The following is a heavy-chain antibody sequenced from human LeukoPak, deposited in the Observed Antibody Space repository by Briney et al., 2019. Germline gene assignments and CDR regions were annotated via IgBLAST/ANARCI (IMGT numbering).Heavy chain of an antibody. D-gene: IGHD3-22*01. CDR3: ARSPRTYEDYMDV. CDR1: GSSITTEFF. J-gene: IGHJ6*03. V-gene: IGHV4-38-2*02. Sequence: SETLSLTCTVSGSSITTEFFWAWVRQPPGKGLEWIGTIHHSGNIDYNPSFKGRLTISVDASKNEFSLKLTSVTAADTALYHCARSPRTYEDYMDVWGKGTTVTVSS. CDR2: IHHSGNI.